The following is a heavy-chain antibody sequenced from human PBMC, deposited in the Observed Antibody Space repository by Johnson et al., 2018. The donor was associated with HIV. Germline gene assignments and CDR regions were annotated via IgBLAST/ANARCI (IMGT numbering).Heavy chain of an antibody. V-gene: IGHV3-33*06. CDR1: GFGFSDYG. Sequence: QVQLVESGGGVVQPGRSLRLSCAASGFGFSDYGMHWVRQAPGKGLEWVAVIWFDGSNKNYADSVKGRFTISRDNSKNTLYLQMNSLRPEDTAVYYCAKSGLFVLVVYAPDVFDIWGQGTMVTVSS. CDR3: AKSGLFVLVVYAPDVFDI. J-gene: IGHJ3*02. D-gene: IGHD2-8*02. CDR2: IWFDGSNK.